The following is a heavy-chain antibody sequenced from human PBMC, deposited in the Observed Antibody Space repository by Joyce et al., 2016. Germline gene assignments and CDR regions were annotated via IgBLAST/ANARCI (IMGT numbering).Heavy chain of an antibody. CDR2: IYHSGST. V-gene: IGHV4-61*01. CDR1: GGSVTSGSYY. Sequence: QVQLQESGPGLVRHSETLSLTCTASGGSVTSGSYYWSWIRQSPGNGLEWIGYIYHSGSTNYNPSLKSRVTISIDTSKNQFSLRLNSVTAADTAVYYCARHYWLDPWGQGTLVTVSS. J-gene: IGHJ5*02. CDR3: ARHYWLDP.